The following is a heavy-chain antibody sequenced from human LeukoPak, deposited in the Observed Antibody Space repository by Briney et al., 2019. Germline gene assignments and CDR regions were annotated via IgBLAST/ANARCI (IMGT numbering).Heavy chain of an antibody. CDR1: GGSISSYY. Sequence: SETLSLTCTVSGGSISSYYWSWIRQPPGKGLEWIGYIYTSGSTNYNPSLKSRVTISVDTSKNQFSLKLSSVTAADTAVYCCARQTHYYYYYMDVWGKGTTVTVSS. CDR2: IYTSGST. V-gene: IGHV4-4*09. J-gene: IGHJ6*03. CDR3: ARQTHYYYYYMDV.